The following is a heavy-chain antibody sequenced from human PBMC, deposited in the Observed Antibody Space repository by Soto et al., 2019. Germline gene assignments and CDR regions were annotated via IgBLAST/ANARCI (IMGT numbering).Heavy chain of an antibody. CDR3: PRGSRSRGVTTFDY. V-gene: IGHV4-30-4*01. D-gene: IGHD4-17*01. CDR1: GGSISSGDYY. J-gene: IGHJ4*01. Sequence: SETLSLTCTVSGGSISSGDYYWSWIRQPPGKGLEWIGYIYYSGSTYYNPSLKSRVTISVDTSKNQFSLKLSSVTAADTAVYYCPRGSRSRGVTTFDYWGQGTLVTVSS. CDR2: IYYSGST.